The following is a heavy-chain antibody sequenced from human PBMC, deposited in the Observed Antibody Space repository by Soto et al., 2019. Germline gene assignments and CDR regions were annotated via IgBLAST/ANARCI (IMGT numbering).Heavy chain of an antibody. V-gene: IGHV3-11*03. CDR1: GFSISDHY. CDR2: SSNGGTFT. CDR3: ARSGDNYNVLDY. J-gene: IGHJ4*02. Sequence: GGSLRLSCAASGFSISDHYMSWIRQAPGKGLEWVSYSSNGGTFTKYADSVKGRFSISRDNAKNSLYLEINSLRGEDTAIYYCARSGDNYNVLDYWGQGTPVTVSS. D-gene: IGHD3-10*02.